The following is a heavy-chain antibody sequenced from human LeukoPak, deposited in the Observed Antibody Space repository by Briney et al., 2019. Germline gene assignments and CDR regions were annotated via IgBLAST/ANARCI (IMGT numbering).Heavy chain of an antibody. CDR3: ATRGDLSWFGALRH. CDR2: IKQEGSET. J-gene: IGHJ4*02. D-gene: IGHD3-10*01. CDR1: GVSFSKYM. Sequence: PGGSLRHSRVVCGVSFSKYMMYCVREAPGKGLEWVAFIKQEGSETAYADSVKGRFTISRDNAKNSLYLQMNSLRVEDTAVYYCATRGDLSWFGALRHWSQGTLVTVSS. V-gene: IGHV3-7*01.